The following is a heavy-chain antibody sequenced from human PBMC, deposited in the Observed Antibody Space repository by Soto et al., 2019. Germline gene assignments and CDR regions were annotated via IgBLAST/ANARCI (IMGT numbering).Heavy chain of an antibody. CDR3: ARYVLLWFGELGNWDY. CDR1: GYTFTSYG. CDR2: ISAYNGNT. Sequence: ASVKVSCKASGYTFTSYGISWVRQAPGQGLEWMGWISAYNGNTNYAQKLQGRVTMTTDTSTSTAYMELRSLRSDDTAVYYCARYVLLWFGELGNWDYWGQGTLVTVSS. J-gene: IGHJ4*02. D-gene: IGHD3-10*01. V-gene: IGHV1-18*01.